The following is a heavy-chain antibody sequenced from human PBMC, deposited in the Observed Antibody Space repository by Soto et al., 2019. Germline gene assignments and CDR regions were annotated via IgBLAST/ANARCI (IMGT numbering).Heavy chain of an antibody. Sequence: GGSLRLSCVASGFTFSSYAMSWVRQAPGKGLEWVSDISGSGGTTHYADSVKGRSTISRDNSENTLYLQMNSLRAEDTAVYYRAKDYRSGWSDFHYWGQGTLVTVSS. V-gene: IGHV3-23*01. CDR2: ISGSGGTT. CDR3: AKDYRSGWSDFHY. CDR1: GFTFSSYA. J-gene: IGHJ4*02. D-gene: IGHD6-19*01.